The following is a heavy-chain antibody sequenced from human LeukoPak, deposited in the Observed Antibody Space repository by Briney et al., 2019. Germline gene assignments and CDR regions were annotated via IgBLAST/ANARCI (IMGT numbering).Heavy chain of an antibody. J-gene: IGHJ4*02. Sequence: ASVKVSCKASGYTFTGYYMHWVRQAPGQGLEWMGWINPNSGGTNYAQKFQGRVTMTRDTSISTAYMELSRLRSDDTAVYYCARELGTVTTMDYWGQGTLVTVSS. CDR2: INPNSGGT. V-gene: IGHV1-2*02. CDR1: GYTFTGYY. D-gene: IGHD4-11*01. CDR3: ARELGTVTTMDY.